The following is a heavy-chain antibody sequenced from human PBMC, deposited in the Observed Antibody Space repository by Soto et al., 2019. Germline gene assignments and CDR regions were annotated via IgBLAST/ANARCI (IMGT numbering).Heavy chain of an antibody. CDR2: ISGTGGST. Sequence: GGSLRLSCAASGFTFSTYAMSWVRQAPGKGLEWVSAISGTGGSTYYADSVKGRFTITRDNSKNTLYLQMNSLRAEDTAVYYCAKNWDTTSSSSSHWGQGTLVTVSS. J-gene: IGHJ4*02. CDR3: AKNWDTTSSSSSH. CDR1: GFTFSTYA. V-gene: IGHV3-23*01. D-gene: IGHD6-6*01.